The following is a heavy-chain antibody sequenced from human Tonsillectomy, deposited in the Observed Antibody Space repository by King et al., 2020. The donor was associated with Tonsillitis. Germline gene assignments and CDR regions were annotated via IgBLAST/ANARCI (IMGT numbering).Heavy chain of an antibody. CDR2: IKQDGSEN. CDR3: ARSAPGYSSGFYSEFDY. CDR1: GFTFSSYW. D-gene: IGHD6-19*01. V-gene: IGHV3-7*01. J-gene: IGHJ4*02. Sequence: VQLVESGGGLVQPGGSLRLSCAVSGFTFSSYWMSWVRQAPGKGLEWVANIKQDGSENFYVDSVKGRFTISRDNARNSLYLQMNSLRAGDTAVYYCARSAPGYSSGFYSEFDYWGQGTLVTVSS.